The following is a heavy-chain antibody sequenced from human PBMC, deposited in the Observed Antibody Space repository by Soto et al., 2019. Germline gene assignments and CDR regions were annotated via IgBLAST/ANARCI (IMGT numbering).Heavy chain of an antibody. D-gene: IGHD1-1*01. J-gene: IGHJ2*01. CDR3: ARGIEEMATTTAVWSFDL. Sequence: QVQLVQSGAEVKKPGSSVKVSCMASGDTFSSHAFGWVRQAPGQGLEWVGGIIPFFGTANYAQKFQGRVAITADESTTTVYMELSSLTSEDTAVYYCARGIEEMATTTAVWSFDLWGCGTLVTVSS. V-gene: IGHV1-69*01. CDR1: GDTFSSHA. CDR2: IIPFFGTA.